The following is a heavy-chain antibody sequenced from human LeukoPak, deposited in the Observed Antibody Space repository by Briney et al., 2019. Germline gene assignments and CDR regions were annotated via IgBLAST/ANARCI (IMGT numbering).Heavy chain of an antibody. V-gene: IGHV4-34*01. D-gene: IGHD2-2*01. J-gene: IGHJ4*02. CDR3: AGSSSTSRDGLGY. Sequence: SETLSLTCAVYGGSFSGYYWSWIRQPPGKGLEWIGEINHSGSTNYNPSLKSRVTLSVDTSKNQFSLKLSSVTAAGTAVYYCAGSSSTSRDGLGYWGQGTLVTVSS. CDR2: INHSGST. CDR1: GGSFSGYY.